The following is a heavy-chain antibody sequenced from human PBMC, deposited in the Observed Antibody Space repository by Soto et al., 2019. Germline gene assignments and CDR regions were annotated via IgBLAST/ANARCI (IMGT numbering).Heavy chain of an antibody. D-gene: IGHD1-7*01. J-gene: IGHJ4*02. CDR1: GFTFNNYG. CDR2: VSATGGGT. Sequence: EVQLLESGGGLVEPGGALRLSCSASGFTFNNYGMTWVRQAPGRALEWVSAVSATGGGTYYADAVKGRFTISRDNSRNTLYLQMTGLRVDDTAVYYCAKAVRVTGTTWDYWGQGTLVAVSS. V-gene: IGHV3-23*01. CDR3: AKAVRVTGTTWDY.